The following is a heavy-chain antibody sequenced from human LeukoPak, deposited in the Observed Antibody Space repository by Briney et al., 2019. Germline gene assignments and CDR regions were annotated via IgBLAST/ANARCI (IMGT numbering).Heavy chain of an antibody. Sequence: SETLSLTCTISGGSISSYYWSWIRQPPGKGLEWIGYIYYSGSTNYNPPLKSRVTISVDTSRSQFSLKLSSVTAADTAVYYCARQGFGDFNYFDPWGQGTLVTVSS. V-gene: IGHV4-59*08. CDR3: ARQGFGDFNYFDP. D-gene: IGHD3-10*01. J-gene: IGHJ5*02. CDR1: GGSISSYY. CDR2: IYYSGST.